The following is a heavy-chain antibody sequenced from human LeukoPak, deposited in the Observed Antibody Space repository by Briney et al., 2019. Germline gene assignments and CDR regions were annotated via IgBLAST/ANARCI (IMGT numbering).Heavy chain of an antibody. CDR1: RGSFNGYY. Sequence: SETLSLTCAVYRGSFNGYYWSWIRLPPGKGLEWIGEVNHSGSTNYNPSLKSRVTVSVDTSKNQFSLKLSSVTAADTAVYYCARASYCTNGVCWWDYWGQGTLVTVSS. D-gene: IGHD2-8*01. V-gene: IGHV4-34*01. CDR3: ARASYCTNGVCWWDY. CDR2: VNHSGST. J-gene: IGHJ4*02.